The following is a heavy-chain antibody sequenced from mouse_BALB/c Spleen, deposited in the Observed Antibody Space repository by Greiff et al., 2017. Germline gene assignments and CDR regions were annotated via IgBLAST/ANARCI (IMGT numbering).Heavy chain of an antibody. CDR2: ISDGGSYT. CDR1: GFTFSDYY. CDR3: ARDRGLRLNWYFDV. Sequence: EVQGVESGGGLVKPGGSLKLSCAASGFTFSDYYMYWVRQTPEKRLEWVATISDGGSYTYYPDSVKGRFTISRDNAKNNLYLQMSSLKSEDTAMYYCARDRGLRLNWYFDVWGAGTTVTVSS. D-gene: IGHD2-2*01. J-gene: IGHJ1*01. V-gene: IGHV5-4*02.